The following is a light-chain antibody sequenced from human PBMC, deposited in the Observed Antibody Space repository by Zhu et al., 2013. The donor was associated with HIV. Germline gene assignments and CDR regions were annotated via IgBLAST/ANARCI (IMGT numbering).Light chain of an antibody. CDR1: QTIRNNY. J-gene: IGKJ4*01. CDR3: QQYGTSPLT. CDR2: LAS. V-gene: IGKV3-20*01. Sequence: EIVLTQSPGTLSLSPGERATLSCRASQTIRNNYLAWYQQKPGQSPRLLIYLASTRATGIPDRFSGSGSGTDFTLTISRLEPEDFAVYYCQQYGTSPLTFGGGTKVEIK.